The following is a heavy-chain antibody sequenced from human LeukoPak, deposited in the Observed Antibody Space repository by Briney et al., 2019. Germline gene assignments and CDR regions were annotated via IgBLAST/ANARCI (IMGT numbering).Heavy chain of an antibody. CDR1: GFTFSSYS. Sequence: GGSLRLSCAASGFTFSSYSMNWVRQAPGKGLEWVSSISSSSSYIYYADSVKGRFTISRDNAKNSLYLQMNSLRAEDTAVYYCAGDRELAYYFDYWGQGTLVTVSS. J-gene: IGHJ4*02. V-gene: IGHV3-21*01. D-gene: IGHD3-10*01. CDR2: ISSSSSYI. CDR3: AGDRELAYYFDY.